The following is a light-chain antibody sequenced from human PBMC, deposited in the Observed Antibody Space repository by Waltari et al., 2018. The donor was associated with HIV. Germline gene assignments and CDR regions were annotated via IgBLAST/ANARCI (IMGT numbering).Light chain of an antibody. J-gene: IGLJ2*01. V-gene: IGLV2-14*03. CDR2: DVS. CDR3: CSYSSSGTVL. CDR1: SNDVGGFTY. Sequence: HSVLTQPASMSGSLGQSITISCLGSSNDVGGFTYVSWYQQSPDKAPRIVIYDVSNRPSVVSGRFSGSKAGSAASLTISGLQPEDEADYYCCSYSSSGTVLFGGGTRLIVL.